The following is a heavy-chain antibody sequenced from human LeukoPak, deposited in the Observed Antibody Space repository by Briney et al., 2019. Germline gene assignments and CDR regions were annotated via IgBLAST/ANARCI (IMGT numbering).Heavy chain of an antibody. CDR1: SGSISSSGYY. CDR3: ARNADMYYYVDN. V-gene: IGHV4-31*03. Sequence: PSQTLSLTCTVSSGSISSSGYYCRWIRQHPGKGLEWIGCIYYSGSTYYNPSLKSRVTISVDTSKNQFSLSLSSVTAADTAVYYCARNADMYYYVDNWGQGTLVTVSS. CDR2: IYYSGST. J-gene: IGHJ4*02. D-gene: IGHD3-10*01.